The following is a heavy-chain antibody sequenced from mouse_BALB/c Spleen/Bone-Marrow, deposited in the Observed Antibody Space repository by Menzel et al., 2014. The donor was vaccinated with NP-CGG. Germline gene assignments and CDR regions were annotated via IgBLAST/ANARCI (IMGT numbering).Heavy chain of an antibody. D-gene: IGHD1-1*01. CDR1: GFNIKDTY. Sequence: VQLQQSGAEPVKPGASVKLSCTASGFNIKDTYMHWVKQRPEQGLEWIGRIDPADGNTKYDPKFQGKATITADTSSNTAYLQLSSLTSEDTAVYYCASYYYGRAWFAYWGQGTLVTASS. CDR2: IDPADGNT. CDR3: ASYYYGRAWFAY. J-gene: IGHJ3*01. V-gene: IGHV14-3*02.